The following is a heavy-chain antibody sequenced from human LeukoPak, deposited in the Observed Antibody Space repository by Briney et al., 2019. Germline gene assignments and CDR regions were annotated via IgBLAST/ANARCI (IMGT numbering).Heavy chain of an antibody. D-gene: IGHD5-18*01. CDR2: IYSGGTT. J-gene: IGHJ4*02. Sequence: GGSLRPSCAASGFTVSTNCMTWVRQAPGKGLEWVSTIYSGGTTYYADSVMGRFTISRHNSRNTLYLQMNSLRAEDTAVYYCARVDTVMAYYFDLWGQGTLVTVCS. CDR1: GFTVSTNC. CDR3: ARVDTVMAYYFDL. V-gene: IGHV3-53*04.